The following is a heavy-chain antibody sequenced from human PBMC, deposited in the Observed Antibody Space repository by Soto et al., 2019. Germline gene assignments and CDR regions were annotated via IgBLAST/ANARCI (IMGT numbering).Heavy chain of an antibody. CDR2: LYIGGST. J-gene: IGHJ6*02. V-gene: IGHV3-53*01. CDR1: GFTVSNNY. Sequence: GGSLRLSCAASGFTVSNNYMTWVRQAPGKGLEWVSVLYIGGSTYYADSVKGRFTISRDNSKNTLYLQMHSLSAEDTAMYYCARDLQGHFGTDVWGQGTTVTVSS. CDR3: ARDLQGHFGTDV.